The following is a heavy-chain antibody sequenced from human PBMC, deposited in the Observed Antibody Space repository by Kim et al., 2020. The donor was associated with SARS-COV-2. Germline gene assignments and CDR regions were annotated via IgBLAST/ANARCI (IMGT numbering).Heavy chain of an antibody. CDR2: TYYRSKWYN. J-gene: IGHJ6*02. D-gene: IGHD6-19*01. CDR1: GDSVSSNSAA. Sequence: SQTLSLTCAISGDSVSSNSAAWNWIRQSPSRGLEWLGRTYYRSKWYNDYAVSVKSRITINPDTSKNQFSLQLNSVTPEDTAVYYCASLRRYSSGWFKYYYYGMDVWGQGTTVTVSS. CDR3: ASLRRYSSGWFKYYYYGMDV. V-gene: IGHV6-1*01.